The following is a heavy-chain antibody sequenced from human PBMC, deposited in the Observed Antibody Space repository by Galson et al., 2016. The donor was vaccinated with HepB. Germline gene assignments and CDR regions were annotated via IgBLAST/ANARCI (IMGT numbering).Heavy chain of an antibody. V-gene: IGHV3-7*03. J-gene: IGHJ1*01. Sequence: SLRLSCAASGFTFSRFWMNWVRQAPGKGLEWVASIKEDGSKTSYVDSVKGRFTISRDNVEISLYLQMNSLRAEDTAVYYCARYGDEAGWNFQHWGQGTLVTVSS. CDR2: IKEDGSKT. D-gene: IGHD6-19*01. CDR3: ARYGDEAGWNFQH. CDR1: GFTFSRFW.